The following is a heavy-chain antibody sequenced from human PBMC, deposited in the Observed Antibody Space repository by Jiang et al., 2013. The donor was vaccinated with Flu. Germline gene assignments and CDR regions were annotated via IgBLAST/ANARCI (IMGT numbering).Heavy chain of an antibody. J-gene: IGHJ4*02. Sequence: QSGAEVKKPGASVKVSCKASGYTFTGYYMHWVRQAPGQGLEWMGWINPNSGGTNYAQKFQGWVTMTRDTSISTAYMELSRLRSDDTAVYYCARGNWLEAWGSYFHFDYWGQGTLVTVSS. D-gene: IGHD3-16*01. V-gene: IGHV1-2*04. CDR2: INPNSGGT. CDR3: ARGNWLEAWGSYFHFDY. CDR1: GYTFTGYY.